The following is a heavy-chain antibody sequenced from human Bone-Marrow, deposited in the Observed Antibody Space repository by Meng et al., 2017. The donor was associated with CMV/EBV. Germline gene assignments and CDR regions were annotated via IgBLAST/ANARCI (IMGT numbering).Heavy chain of an antibody. CDR1: GFTFSSYG. Sequence: GESLKISCAASGFTFSSYGMHWVRQAPGKGLEWVAFIRYDGSNKYYADSVKGRFTISRDNSKNTLYLQMNSLRAEDTAVYYCAKGARLVPYFDYWGQGMLVTVSS. D-gene: IGHD6-19*01. J-gene: IGHJ4*02. V-gene: IGHV3-30*02. CDR2: IRYDGSNK. CDR3: AKGARLVPYFDY.